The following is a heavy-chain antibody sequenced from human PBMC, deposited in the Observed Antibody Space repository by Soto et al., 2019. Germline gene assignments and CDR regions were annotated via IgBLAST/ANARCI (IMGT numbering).Heavy chain of an antibody. CDR1: GFSLTTDGEG. CDR3: IHRRRDAGPNGDY. V-gene: IGHV2-5*01. J-gene: IGHJ4*02. Sequence: QITLKESGPTLVTPTQTLTLTCSFSGFSLTTDGEGVGWVRQPPGKALEWLALIYWSDSKRYSPSLKNRLTVTKDDSKNQVLLTITNMDPLDTATYYCIHRRRDAGPNGDYWRQGTLVTVSS. D-gene: IGHD6-25*01. CDR2: IYWSDSK.